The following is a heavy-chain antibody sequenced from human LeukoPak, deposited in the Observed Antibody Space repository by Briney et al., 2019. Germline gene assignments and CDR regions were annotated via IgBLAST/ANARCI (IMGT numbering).Heavy chain of an antibody. Sequence: PSETLSLTCTVSGGSISSYYWTWIRQPPGKGLEWVGYIHNSGSTNYNPSLKSRLTMSVDTSKNQFSLKLSSVTAADTAVYYCARETKLMGYSSGLGFNYWGQGTLVTVSS. V-gene: IGHV4-59*01. CDR2: IHNSGST. J-gene: IGHJ4*02. D-gene: IGHD6-19*01. CDR3: ARETKLMGYSSGLGFNY. CDR1: GGSISSYY.